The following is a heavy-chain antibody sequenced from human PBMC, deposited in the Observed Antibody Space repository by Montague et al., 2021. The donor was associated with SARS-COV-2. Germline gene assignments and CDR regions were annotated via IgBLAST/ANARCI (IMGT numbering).Heavy chain of an antibody. D-gene: IGHD6-6*01. CDR2: ISSSPNII. V-gene: IGHV3-48*04. J-gene: IGHJ3*01. Sequence: SLRLSCAASGFTFSIYSVNWVRQAPGRGLEWISYISSSPNIIYYADSVKGRFTISRDNARNSLYLQMNSLRVDDTAVYYCAKDLVLLAARPDDLDVWGQGTVVTVS. CDR3: AKDLVLLAARPDDLDV. CDR1: GFTFSIYS.